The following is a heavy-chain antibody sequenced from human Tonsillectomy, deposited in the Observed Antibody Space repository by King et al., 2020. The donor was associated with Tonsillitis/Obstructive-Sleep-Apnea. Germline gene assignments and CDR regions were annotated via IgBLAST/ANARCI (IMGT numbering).Heavy chain of an antibody. J-gene: IGHJ6*03. CDR1: GYTFTDYY. Sequence: QLVQSGAEVKKPGASVKVSCKASGYTFTDYYMHWVRQAPGQGLEWMGWINPNSGGTNYAQKFQGGVTMTRDTSISTAYMELTRLRADDTAVYYCARGSYRVDYYYYYYMDVWGKGTTVTVSS. CDR2: INPNSGGT. V-gene: IGHV1-2*02. CDR3: ARGSYRVDYYYYYYMDV. D-gene: IGHD1-26*01.